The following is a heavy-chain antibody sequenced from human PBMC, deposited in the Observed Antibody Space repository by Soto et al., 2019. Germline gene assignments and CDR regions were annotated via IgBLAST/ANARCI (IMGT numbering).Heavy chain of an antibody. J-gene: IGHJ6*02. Sequence: EASVKVSCKASGYTFTSYYMHWVRQAPGQGLEWMGIINPSGGSTSYAQKFQGRVTMTRDTSTSTVYMELSSLRSEDTAVYYCAREGFDQYLVAVPATAIGHYHGMDVWGQGTTFAV. CDR1: GYTFTSYY. V-gene: IGHV1-46*01. CDR2: INPSGGST. D-gene: IGHD2-2*01. CDR3: AREGFDQYLVAVPATAIGHYHGMDV.